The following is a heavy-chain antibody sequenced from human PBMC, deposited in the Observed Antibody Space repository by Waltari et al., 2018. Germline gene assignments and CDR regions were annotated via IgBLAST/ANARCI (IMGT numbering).Heavy chain of an antibody. D-gene: IGHD2-15*01. CDR1: GFTFDDYA. J-gene: IGHJ6*02. CDR3: AKELQASGYCSGGSCYSAGMDV. CDR2: ISWNSGSI. V-gene: IGHV3-9*01. Sequence: EVQLVESGGGLVQPGRSLRLSCAASGFTFDDYAMHWVRQAPGKGLEWVSGISWNSGSIGYADSVKGRFTISRDNAKNSLYLQMNSLRAEDTALYYCAKELQASGYCSGGSCYSAGMDVWGQGTTVTVSS.